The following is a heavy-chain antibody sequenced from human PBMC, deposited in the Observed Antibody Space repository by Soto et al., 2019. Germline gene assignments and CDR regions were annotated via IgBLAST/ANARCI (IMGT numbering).Heavy chain of an antibody. J-gene: IGHJ6*02. CDR2: INHSGST. Sequence: SETLSLTCAVYGGSFSGYYWSWIRQPPGKGLEWIGEINHSGSTNYNPSLKSRVTISVDTSKNQFSLKLSSVTAADTAVYYCASAAQGSSTSNYYYGMDVWGQGTKVP. CDR1: GGSFSGYY. V-gene: IGHV4-34*01. CDR3: ASAAQGSSTSNYYYGMDV. D-gene: IGHD1-26*01.